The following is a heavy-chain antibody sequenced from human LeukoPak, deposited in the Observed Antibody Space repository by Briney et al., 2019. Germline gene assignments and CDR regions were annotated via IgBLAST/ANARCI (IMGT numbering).Heavy chain of an antibody. V-gene: IGHV1-18*01. CDR1: GYTFTSYG. CDR3: VRTKYYDSTGHPTTD. Sequence: ASVKVSCKASGYTFTSYGISWVRQAPGQGLEWMRWISAYNGNTNYAQKLQGRVTMTTDTSTSTAYMELRSLRSDDTAVYYCVRTKYYDSTGHPTTDWGQGTLVTVSS. D-gene: IGHD3-22*01. J-gene: IGHJ4*02. CDR2: ISAYNGNT.